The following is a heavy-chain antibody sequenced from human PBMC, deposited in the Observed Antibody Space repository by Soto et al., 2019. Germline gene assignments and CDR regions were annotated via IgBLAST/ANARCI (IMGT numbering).Heavy chain of an antibody. J-gene: IGHJ6*02. D-gene: IGHD1-26*01. CDR3: ARDDGGSYYYYYYGMDV. V-gene: IGHV3-74*01. Sequence: GGSLRLSCAASGFTFSSYWMHWVRQAPGKGLVWVSRINSDGSSTSYADSVKGRFTISRDNAKNTLYLQMNSLRAEDTAVYYCARDDGGSYYYYYYGMDVCRQGTTVTVSS. CDR1: GFTFSSYW. CDR2: INSDGSST.